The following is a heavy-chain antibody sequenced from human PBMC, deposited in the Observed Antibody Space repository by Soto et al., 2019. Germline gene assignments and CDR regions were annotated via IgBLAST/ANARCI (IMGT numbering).Heavy chain of an antibody. D-gene: IGHD3-10*01. CDR3: ARSSGGSGKLWNYYGMDV. CDR1: GFTFSSYS. J-gene: IGHJ6*02. V-gene: IGHV3-21*06. Sequence: GGSLILSCAASGFTFSSYSMNGVRQAPGKGLEWVSSISSGSSYIYYADSVKGRFTISRDNAKNSLYLQMNSLRAEDTAVYYCARSSGGSGKLWNYYGMDVWGQGTTVTVSS. CDR2: ISSGSSYI.